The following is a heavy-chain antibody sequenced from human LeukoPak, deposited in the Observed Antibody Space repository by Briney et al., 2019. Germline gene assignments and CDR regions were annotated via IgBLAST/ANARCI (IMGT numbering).Heavy chain of an antibody. Sequence: ASVKVSCKASGYTFTDYYIHWVRQAPGQGLEWMGWINPNSGGTNYARKFQGRATMTRDTSISTAYMELGRLRSDDTAVYYCARADSTDAFDIWGQGTMVTVSS. CDR2: INPNSGGT. V-gene: IGHV1-2*02. CDR3: ARADSTDAFDI. J-gene: IGHJ3*02. CDR1: GYTFTDYY.